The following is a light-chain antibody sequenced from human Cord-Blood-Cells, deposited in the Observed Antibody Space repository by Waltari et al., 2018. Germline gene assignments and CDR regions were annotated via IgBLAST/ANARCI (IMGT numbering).Light chain of an antibody. J-gene: IGLJ2*01. CDR1: SSDVGGYTY. Sequence: QSALTQPRSVSGSPGQSVTIPCPGPSSDVGGYTYVSWYQQHPGKAPKLMLYDDSKRPSGVPDRFSGSKSGNTASLTISGLQAEDEADYYCCSYAGSYTYVVFGGGTKLTVL. CDR3: CSYAGSYTYVV. V-gene: IGLV2-11*01. CDR2: DDS.